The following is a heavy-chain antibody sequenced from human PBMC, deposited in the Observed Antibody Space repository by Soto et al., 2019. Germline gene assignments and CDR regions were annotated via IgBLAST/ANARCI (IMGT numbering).Heavy chain of an antibody. CDR3: AKVGVLRTNFRWFDL. CDR1: GFAFQTYT. V-gene: IGHV3-21*01. CDR2: ITISGNYI. Sequence: EGQLVESGGGLVKPGGSLRLSCAASGFAFQTYTMEWLRQPPGKGLEWVSSITISGNYIYYADSVKGRFTISRDNGRNLVYLQMNSLRAEDTAVYYCAKVGVLRTNFRWFDLWGQGTLVTVSS. D-gene: IGHD2-8*01. J-gene: IGHJ5*02.